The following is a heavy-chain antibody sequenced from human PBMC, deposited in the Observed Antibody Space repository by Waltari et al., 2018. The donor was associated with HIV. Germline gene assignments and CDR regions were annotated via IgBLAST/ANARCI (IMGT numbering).Heavy chain of an antibody. CDR1: GFTFSIHW. CDR3: TREGVETTAPADY. V-gene: IGHV3-74*01. CDR2: MNGDGSGT. J-gene: IGHJ4*02. Sequence: EVQLVESGGGLVQAGGSLRLSCAASGFTFSIHWMHWVRQAPGKGLVWDGHMNGDGSGTSYADSVRGRVSFSRENAENSLHLHMNSVRPEDTGLYYCTREGVETTAPADYWGQGTLVTVSS. D-gene: IGHD4-17*01.